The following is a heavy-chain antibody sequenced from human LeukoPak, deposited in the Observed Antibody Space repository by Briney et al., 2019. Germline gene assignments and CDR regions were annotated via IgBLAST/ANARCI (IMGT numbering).Heavy chain of an antibody. Sequence: GGSLRPSCAASGFTFSDYYMTWTRQAPGRGLEWVSYISSSGTTIYYGDSVKGRFTISRDNAKNSLYLQMNSLRAEDTAVYYCATDLGSYYDSSGFWFRGPFDIWGQGTMVTVSS. CDR3: ATDLGSYYDSSGFWFRGPFDI. V-gene: IGHV3-11*04. J-gene: IGHJ3*02. CDR1: GFTFSDYY. CDR2: ISSSGTTI. D-gene: IGHD3-22*01.